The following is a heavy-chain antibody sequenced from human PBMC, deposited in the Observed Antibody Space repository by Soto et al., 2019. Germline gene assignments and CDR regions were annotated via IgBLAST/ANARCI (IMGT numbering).Heavy chain of an antibody. CDR1: WFTVSSNY. CDR3: ARDGSSLRNYYYGMDV. D-gene: IGHD3-16*01. V-gene: IGHV3-53*01. CDR2: IYSGGST. J-gene: IGHJ6*02. Sequence: PGGSLRLSCAASWFTVSSNYMSWVRQAPGKGLEWVSVIYSGGSTYYADSVKGRFTISRDNSKNTLYLQMNSLRAEDTAVYYCARDGSSLRNYYYGMDVWGQGTTVTVSS.